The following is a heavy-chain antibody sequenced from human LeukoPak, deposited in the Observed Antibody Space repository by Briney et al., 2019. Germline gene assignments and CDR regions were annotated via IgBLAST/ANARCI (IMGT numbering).Heavy chain of an antibody. CDR3: SRKSGAFFPFCY. V-gene: IGHV4-4*02. J-gene: IGHJ4*02. CDR2: ISLTGET. D-gene: IGHD1-26*01. Sequence: PSETLSLTCGVSGGSICSTNWWSWVRQPPGQGLEWIGEISLTGETNYNPSLNGRVTMSLDESRNQLSLDLTSVTAADTAIYYCSRKSGAFFPFCYWGQGTLVIVPP. CDR1: GGSICSTNW.